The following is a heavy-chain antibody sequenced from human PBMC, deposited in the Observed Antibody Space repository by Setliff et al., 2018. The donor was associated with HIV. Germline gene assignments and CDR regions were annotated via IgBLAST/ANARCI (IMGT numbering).Heavy chain of an antibody. V-gene: IGHV1-2*02. CDR1: GYTFTGYY. J-gene: IGHJ4*02. D-gene: IGHD6-19*01. CDR3: ARSGAGGWYYFDY. Sequence: ASVKVSCKASGYTFTGYYMHWVRQAPGQGLEWMGWINPNSGGTNYAQKFQGRVTMTRDTSISTAYMELSRLRSDDTAVYYCARSGAGGWYYFDYWGQGTLVTVS. CDR2: INPNSGGT.